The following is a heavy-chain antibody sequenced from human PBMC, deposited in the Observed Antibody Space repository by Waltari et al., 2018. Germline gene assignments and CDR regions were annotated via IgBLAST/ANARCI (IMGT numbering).Heavy chain of an antibody. Sequence: QVQLVQSGAEVKKPGASVKVSCKASGYTFTGYDINWVRQATGQGLEWMGWMNPKSGNAYSTPKFQDRVIMTTDISTSIVYMELNSLRPDDTGVYFCARGAVPGKGANWFDPWGQGTLVIVSS. CDR2: MNPKSGNA. CDR1: GYTFTGYD. D-gene: IGHD3-16*01. J-gene: IGHJ5*02. CDR3: ARGAVPGKGANWFDP. V-gene: IGHV1-8*01.